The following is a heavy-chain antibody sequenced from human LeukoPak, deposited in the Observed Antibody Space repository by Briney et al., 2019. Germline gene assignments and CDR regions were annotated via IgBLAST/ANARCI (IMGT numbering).Heavy chain of an antibody. CDR1: GGSISSGDYY. V-gene: IGHV4-30-4*01. J-gene: IGHJ4*02. D-gene: IGHD2-15*01. Sequence: PSETLSLTCXXSGGSISSGDYYWSWIRQPPGKGLEWIGSIFYSGSTYYNPSLKSRVTISVDTSKNQFSLKLSSVTAADTAVYYCARGARMNDYWGQGTLVTVSS. CDR2: IFYSGST. CDR3: ARGARMNDY.